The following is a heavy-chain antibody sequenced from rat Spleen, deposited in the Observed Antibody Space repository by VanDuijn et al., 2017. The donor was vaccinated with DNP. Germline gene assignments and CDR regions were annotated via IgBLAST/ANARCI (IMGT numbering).Heavy chain of an antibody. CDR2: INSAGST. D-gene: IGHD5-1*01. Sequence: EVQLQESGPGLVKPSQSLSLTCSVTGYSITSNFKWSWIRKFPANKLEWMGYINSAGSTNYNPSLKSRISITRDTSKNQFFLHVDSVTTEDSATYYCAVQLGVFDFWGQGVMVTVSS. CDR3: AVQLGVFDF. CDR1: GYSITSNFK. J-gene: IGHJ2*01. V-gene: IGHV3-3*01.